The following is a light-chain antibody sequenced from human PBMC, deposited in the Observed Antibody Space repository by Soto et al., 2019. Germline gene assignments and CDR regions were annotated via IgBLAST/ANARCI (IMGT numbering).Light chain of an antibody. CDR1: QTVNTY. CDR3: QQGYSNAWT. CDR2: AAS. Sequence: QMISTPPSLSAYVKDRVTSTCRASQTVNTYLHWYQQKPGKAPKLLIYAASNLQSGVPSRFSGSGSGTNFTLSLKCLQPEEFATYYCQQGYSNAWTFAEGTKVDIK. J-gene: IGKJ1*01. V-gene: IGKV1-39*01.